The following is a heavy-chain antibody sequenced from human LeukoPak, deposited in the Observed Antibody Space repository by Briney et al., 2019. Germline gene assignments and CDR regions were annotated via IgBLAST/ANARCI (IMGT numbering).Heavy chain of an antibody. J-gene: IGHJ4*02. CDR3: AKARRGYSYGYDY. Sequence: GGSLRLSCAASGFTFSSYAMSWVHQAPGKGLEWVSAISGSGGSTYYADSVKGRFTISRDNSKNTLYLQMNSLRAEDTAVYYCAKARRGYSYGYDYWGQGTLVTVSS. V-gene: IGHV3-23*01. CDR2: ISGSGGST. CDR1: GFTFSSYA. D-gene: IGHD5-18*01.